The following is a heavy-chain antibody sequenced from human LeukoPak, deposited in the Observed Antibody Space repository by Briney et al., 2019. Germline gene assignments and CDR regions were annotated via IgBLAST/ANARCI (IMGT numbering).Heavy chain of an antibody. V-gene: IGHV3-23*01. CDR3: ARDVNDYTLIYYYYYGMDV. CDR2: ISGSGGSA. Sequence: PGGSLRLSCAASGFTFRSYAMSWVRQAPGKGLEWVSAISGSGGSAHYADSVKGRFTISRDNSKNTLYLQMNSLRAEDTAVYYCARDVNDYTLIYYYYYGMDVWGQGTTVTVSS. D-gene: IGHD4-11*01. CDR1: GFTFRSYA. J-gene: IGHJ6*02.